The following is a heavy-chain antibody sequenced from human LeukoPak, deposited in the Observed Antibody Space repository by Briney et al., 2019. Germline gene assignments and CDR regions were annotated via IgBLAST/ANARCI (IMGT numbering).Heavy chain of an antibody. CDR2: ISCSGGST. CDR1: GFTFSSYA. Sequence: GGSLRLSCAASGFTFSSYAMSWVRQAPGKGLEWVSAISCSGGSTYYVDSVKGRFTISRDNSKNKLYLQMNSLRAEDTAVYYCAKAPSDYGDYYLLGFGMDVWGQGTTVTVSS. D-gene: IGHD4-17*01. CDR3: AKAPSDYGDYYLLGFGMDV. J-gene: IGHJ6*02. V-gene: IGHV3-23*01.